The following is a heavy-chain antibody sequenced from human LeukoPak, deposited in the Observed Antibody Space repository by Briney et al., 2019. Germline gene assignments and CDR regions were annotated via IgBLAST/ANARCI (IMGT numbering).Heavy chain of an antibody. Sequence: PGGSLRPSCAASGFTFSSYAMSWVRQAPGKGLEWVSAISGSGGSTYYADSVKGRFTISRDNSKNTLYLQMNSLRAEDTAVYYCAKVGNHSPVFDYWGQGTLVTVSS. CDR1: GFTFSSYA. CDR3: AKVGNHSPVFDY. V-gene: IGHV3-23*01. D-gene: IGHD2-15*01. CDR2: ISGSGGST. J-gene: IGHJ4*02.